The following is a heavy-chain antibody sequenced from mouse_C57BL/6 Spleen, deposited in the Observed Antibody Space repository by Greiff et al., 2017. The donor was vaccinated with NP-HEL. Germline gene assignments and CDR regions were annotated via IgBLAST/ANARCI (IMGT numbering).Heavy chain of an antibody. CDR1: GYTFTSYG. J-gene: IGHJ2*01. Sequence: QVQLQQSGAELARPGASVKLSCKASGYTFTSYGISWVKQRTGQGLEWIGEIYPRSGNTYYNEKFKGKATLTADKYSSTAYMELRSLTSEDSAVYFCARITTVVSPFDYWGQGTTLTVSS. V-gene: IGHV1-81*01. CDR3: ARITTVVSPFDY. D-gene: IGHD1-1*01. CDR2: IYPRSGNT.